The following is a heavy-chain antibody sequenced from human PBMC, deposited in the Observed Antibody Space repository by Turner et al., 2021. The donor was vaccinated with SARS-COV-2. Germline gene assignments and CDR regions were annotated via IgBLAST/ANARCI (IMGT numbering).Heavy chain of an antibody. CDR2: IDHSGDT. Sequence: QVLLRESGPGLVRPWETLSLNCNVNYIGSYFWSWIRQRPGKTLEWIAYIDHSGDTSYNPSLKSRVTISIDTSQNQISLKLRSVTAADTAVYFCARSGDSWPHDFWGPGTLVTVSS. CDR3: ARSGDSWPHDF. J-gene: IGHJ4*02. D-gene: IGHD6-13*01. CDR1: YIGSYF. V-gene: IGHV4-59*01.